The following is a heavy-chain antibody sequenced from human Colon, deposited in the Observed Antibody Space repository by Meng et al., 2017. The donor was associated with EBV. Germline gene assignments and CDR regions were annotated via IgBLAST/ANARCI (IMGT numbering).Heavy chain of an antibody. V-gene: IGHV4-4*02. CDR3: ARVGAYCGGDCYHPR. D-gene: IGHD2-21*02. CDR2: IYHSGST. J-gene: IGHJ4*02. CDR1: GGSLSSRNW. Sequence: VDPQDAGPGLVKPSGNLSLTCAVSGGSLSSRNWWSWVRQPPGKGLEWIGEIYHSGSTNYNPSLKSRVTISVDESKNQFSLRLSSVTAADTAVYYCARVGAYCGGDCYHPRWGQGTLVTVSS.